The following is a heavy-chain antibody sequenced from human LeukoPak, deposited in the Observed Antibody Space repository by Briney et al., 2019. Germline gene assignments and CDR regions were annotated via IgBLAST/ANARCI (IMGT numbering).Heavy chain of an antibody. CDR2: IYHSGNT. V-gene: IGHV4-30-2*01. CDR3: ARRGDGYNYDAFDI. J-gene: IGHJ3*02. D-gene: IGHD5-24*01. CDR1: GGSISSGGYS. Sequence: PSETLSLTCAVSGGSISSGGYSWNWIRQPPGKGLEWIGYIYHSGNTYYNPSLKSRVTILVNRSKNQFSLKLSSVTAADTAVYYCARRGDGYNYDAFDIWGQGTMVTVSS.